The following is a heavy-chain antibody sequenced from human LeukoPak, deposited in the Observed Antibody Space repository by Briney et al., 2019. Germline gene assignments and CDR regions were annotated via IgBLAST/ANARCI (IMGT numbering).Heavy chain of an antibody. CDR2: ITSSSSYI. CDR3: AREVAVGAAVDY. CDR1: GFTFSSYS. V-gene: IGHV3-21*01. D-gene: IGHD6-25*01. J-gene: IGHJ4*02. Sequence: SGGSLRLSCAASGFTFSSYSMSWVRQAPGKGLGWVSSITSSSSYIYYADSVKGRFTISRDNAKNSLYLQMNSLRAEDTAVYYCAREVAVGAAVDYWGQGTLVTVSS.